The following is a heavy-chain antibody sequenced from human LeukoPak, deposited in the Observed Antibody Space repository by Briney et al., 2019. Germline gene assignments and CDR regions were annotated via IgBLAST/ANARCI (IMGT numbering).Heavy chain of an antibody. CDR1: GFTFNTYT. Sequence: GGSLRLSCAASGFTFNTYTMNWVRQAPGKGLEWVSSITASSTAIYSADSVKGRFTISRDNAKNFLYLQMNSLRAEDTAVYYCARTYYDILTGYNPYFDYWGQGALVTVSS. D-gene: IGHD3-9*01. CDR3: ARTYYDILTGYNPYFDY. J-gene: IGHJ4*02. CDR2: ITASSTAI. V-gene: IGHV3-21*01.